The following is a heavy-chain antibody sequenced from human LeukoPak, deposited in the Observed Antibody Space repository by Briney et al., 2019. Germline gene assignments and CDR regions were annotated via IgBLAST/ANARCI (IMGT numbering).Heavy chain of an antibody. D-gene: IGHD3-10*01. CDR3: AKQPKYGSGSFFDY. V-gene: IGHV3-23*01. J-gene: IGHJ4*02. CDR2: ISGSGGST. Sequence: GGSLGLSCAASGFTFSSYAMSWVRQAPGKGLEWVSAISGSGGSTYYADSVKGRFTISRDNSKNTLYLQMNSLRAEDTAVYYCAKQPKYGSGSFFDYWGQGTLVTVSS. CDR1: GFTFSSYA.